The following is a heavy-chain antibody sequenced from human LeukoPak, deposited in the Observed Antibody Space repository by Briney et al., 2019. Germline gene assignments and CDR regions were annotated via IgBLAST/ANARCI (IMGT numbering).Heavy chain of an antibody. V-gene: IGHV4-31*03. J-gene: IGHJ4*02. Sequence: KTSETLSLTCTVSGGSISSGGYYWSWIRQHPGKGLEWNGYIYYSGSTYYNPSLKSRVTISVDTSKNQFSLKLSSVTAADTAVYYCARVYEAIMEDYFDYWGQGTLVTVSS. D-gene: IGHD3-16*01. CDR1: GGSISSGGYY. CDR2: IYYSGST. CDR3: ARVYEAIMEDYFDY.